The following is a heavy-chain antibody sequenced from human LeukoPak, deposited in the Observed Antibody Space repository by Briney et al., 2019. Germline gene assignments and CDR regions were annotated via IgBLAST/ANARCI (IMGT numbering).Heavy chain of an antibody. J-gene: IGHJ4*02. CDR3: ASRPGGSTWYGVFDY. D-gene: IGHD6-13*01. CDR1: GDSMSNHF. CDR2: IYGSETT. V-gene: IGHV4-59*11. Sequence: PSETLSLTCTVSGDSMSNHFWSWIRQPPGKGLEWIGYIYGSETTNYNPSLKSRVTMSVDTSENQFSLKLSSVTAADTALYYCASRPGGSTWYGVFDYWSRGTPVTVSS.